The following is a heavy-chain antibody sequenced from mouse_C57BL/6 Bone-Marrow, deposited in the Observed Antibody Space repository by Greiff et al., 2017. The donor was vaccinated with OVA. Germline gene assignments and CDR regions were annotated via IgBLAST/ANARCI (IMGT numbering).Heavy chain of an antibody. CDR2: INYDGSST. CDR3: ARKGYYDYYFDY. D-gene: IGHD2-4*01. Sequence: EVKLMESEGGLVQPGSSMKLSCTASGFTFSDYYMAWVRQVPEKGLEWVANINYDGSSTYYLDSLKSRFIISRDNAKNILYLQMSSLKSEDTATYYCARKGYYDYYFDYWGQGTTLTVSS. J-gene: IGHJ2*01. V-gene: IGHV5-16*01. CDR1: GFTFSDYY.